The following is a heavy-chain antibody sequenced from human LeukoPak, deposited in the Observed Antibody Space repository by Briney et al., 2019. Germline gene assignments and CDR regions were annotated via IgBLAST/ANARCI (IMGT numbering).Heavy chain of an antibody. J-gene: IGHJ4*02. D-gene: IGHD5-18*01. CDR2: IIPIFGTA. CDR3: ARRRRGYSYGYSFDY. Sequence: GASVKVSCKASGGTFSSYAISWVRQAPGQGLEWMGGIIPIFGTANYAQKFQGRVTITADKSTSTAYMELSSLRSEDTAVYYCARRRRGYSYGYSFDYWGQGTLVTVSS. CDR1: GGTFSSYA. V-gene: IGHV1-69*06.